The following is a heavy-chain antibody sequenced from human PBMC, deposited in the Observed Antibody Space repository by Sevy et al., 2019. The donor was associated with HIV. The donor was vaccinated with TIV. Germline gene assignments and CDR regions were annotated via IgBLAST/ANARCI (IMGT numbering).Heavy chain of an antibody. J-gene: IGHJ3*02. CDR3: ARVRRWLQLGVDGFDI. D-gene: IGHD5-12*01. V-gene: IGHV5-10-1*04. CDR1: GYSFTSYW. CDR2: IDLSDSYT. Sequence: GESLKISCKGSGYSFTSYWISWVRQMPGKGLEWMGRIDLSDSYTNYSPSFQGQVTISDDKSISTAYLQWSSLKASDTAMYYCARVRRWLQLGVDGFDIWGQGTMVTVSS.